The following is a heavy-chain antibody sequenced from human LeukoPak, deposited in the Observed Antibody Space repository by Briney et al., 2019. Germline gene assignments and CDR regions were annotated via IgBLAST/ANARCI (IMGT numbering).Heavy chain of an antibody. CDR1: GFTFSSYA. CDR3: ARGHRANWFDP. V-gene: IGHV3-30-3*01. Sequence: GGSLRLSCAASGFTFSSYAMHWVRQAPGKGLGWVAFISYDGSNKYYADSVKGRFTISRDNSKNTLYLQMNSLRAEDTAVYYCARGHRANWFDPWGQGTLVTVS. D-gene: IGHD1-14*01. J-gene: IGHJ5*02. CDR2: ISYDGSNK.